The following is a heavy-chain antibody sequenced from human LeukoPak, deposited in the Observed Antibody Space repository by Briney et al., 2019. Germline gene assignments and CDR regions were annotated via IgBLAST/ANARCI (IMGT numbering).Heavy chain of an antibody. J-gene: IGHJ4*02. CDR3: ARVGGIAAAGPDY. Sequence: GGSLRLSCAASGFTFSSYGMHWVRQAPGKGLEWVAVIWYDGSNKYCADSVKGRFTISRDNSKNTLYLQMNSLRAEDTAVYYCARVGGIAAAGPDYWGQGTLVTVSS. D-gene: IGHD6-13*01. CDR1: GFTFSSYG. V-gene: IGHV3-33*01. CDR2: IWYDGSNK.